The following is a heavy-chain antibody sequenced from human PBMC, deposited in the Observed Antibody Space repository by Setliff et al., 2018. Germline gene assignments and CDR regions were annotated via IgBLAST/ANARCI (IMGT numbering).Heavy chain of an antibody. J-gene: IGHJ5*02. Sequence: ASVKVSCKTSGYTFSSYGINWVRQAPGQGPEWIGWINTYNDETKYSPKIEGRATVTTETATNTVYLELRSLTSDDTAMYYCARDPVVGSFHNWFDPWG. CDR3: ARDPVVGSFHNWFDP. V-gene: IGHV1-18*01. D-gene: IGHD2-15*01. CDR2: INTYNDET. CDR1: GYTFSSYG.